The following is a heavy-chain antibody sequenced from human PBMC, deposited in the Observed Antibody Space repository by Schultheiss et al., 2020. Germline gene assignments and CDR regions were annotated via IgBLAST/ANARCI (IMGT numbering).Heavy chain of an antibody. J-gene: IGHJ5*02. V-gene: IGHV4-31*03. CDR2: IYYSGST. D-gene: IGHD6-13*01. CDR1: GGSISGGTSY. CDR3: AREMSSSWYGYNWFDP. Sequence: SQTLSLTCTVSGGSISGGTSYWSWIRQPAGKGLEWIGYIYYSGSTYYNPSLKSRVTISVDTSKNQFSLKLSSVTAADTAVYYCAREMSSSWYGYNWFDPWGQGTLVTVSS.